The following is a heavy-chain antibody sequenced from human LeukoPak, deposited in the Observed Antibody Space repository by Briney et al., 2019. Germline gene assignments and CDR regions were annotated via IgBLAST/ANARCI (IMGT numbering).Heavy chain of an antibody. J-gene: IGHJ6*03. V-gene: IGHV3-30*02. CDR2: VRYDGSEK. CDR3: AKGSFYCTSSTCPQYYYYMDV. Sequence: GGSLRLSCAASGFTFTRYGMHWVRQAPGKGREWVAFVRYDGSEKYYAASVKGRFTIYRYDSTNTVFLQMNSLTAEDTAVYYCAKGSFYCTSSTCPQYYYYMDVWGTGTTVTVTS. CDR1: GFTFTRYG. D-gene: IGHD2/OR15-2a*01.